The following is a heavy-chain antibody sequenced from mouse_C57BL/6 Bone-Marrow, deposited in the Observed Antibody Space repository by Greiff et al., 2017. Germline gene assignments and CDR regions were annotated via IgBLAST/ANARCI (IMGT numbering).Heavy chain of an antibody. V-gene: IGHV1-69*01. CDR3: ARERNSNYGSWCAY. CDR1: GYTFTSYW. D-gene: IGHD2-5*01. CDR2: IDPSDSYT. J-gene: IGHJ3*01. Sequence: QVQLQQPGAELVMPGASVKLSCKASGYTFTSYWMHWVKQRPGQGLEWIGEIDPSDSYTNYNQKFKGKSTLTVDKSSSTAYMQLSSLTSEDSAVYYCARERNSNYGSWCAYWGQGTLVTVSA.